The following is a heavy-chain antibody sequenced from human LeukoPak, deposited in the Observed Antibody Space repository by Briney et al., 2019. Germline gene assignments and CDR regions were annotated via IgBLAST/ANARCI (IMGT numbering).Heavy chain of an antibody. V-gene: IGHV4-59*01. CDR1: GGSISSYY. D-gene: IGHD6-13*01. Sequence: SETLSLTCTVSGGSISSYYWSWIRQPPGKGLEWIGYIYYSGSTNYNPSLKSRVTISVDTSKNQFSLKLSSVTAADTAVYYCARDIWFQQLVPYYFDYWGQGTLVTVSS. CDR2: IYYSGST. CDR3: ARDIWFQQLVPYYFDY. J-gene: IGHJ4*02.